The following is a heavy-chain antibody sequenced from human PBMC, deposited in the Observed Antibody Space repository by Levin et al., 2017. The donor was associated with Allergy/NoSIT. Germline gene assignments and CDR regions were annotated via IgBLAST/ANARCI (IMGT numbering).Heavy chain of an antibody. CDR3: ARDFSLYSEVLDAFDI. CDR2: IRSSRSNI. Sequence: PGGSLRLSCVASGFTFSSYSMNWVRQAPGKGLEWVSSIRSSRSNIYYADSVKGRFTISRDNAKNSLYLQMNSLRVEDTAVYYCARDFSLYSEVLDAFDIWGQGTMVTVSS. D-gene: IGHD2-21*01. V-gene: IGHV3-21*01. J-gene: IGHJ3*02. CDR1: GFTFSSYS.